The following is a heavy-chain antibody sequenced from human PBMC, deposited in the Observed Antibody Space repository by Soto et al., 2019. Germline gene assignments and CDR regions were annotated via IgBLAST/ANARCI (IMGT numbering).Heavy chain of an antibody. D-gene: IGHD6-13*01. Sequence: ASVKVSCKASGYTLTSYDIKWVRQANGQGLEWMGWINPNSGNTGYAQKFQGRVTMTRNTSISTAYMEVNSLRSEDTAVYYCARVKSLSSRWYSYYYGMDVW. CDR3: ARVKSLSSRWYSYYYGMDV. CDR1: GYTLTSYD. CDR2: INPNSGNT. J-gene: IGHJ6*01. V-gene: IGHV1-8*01.